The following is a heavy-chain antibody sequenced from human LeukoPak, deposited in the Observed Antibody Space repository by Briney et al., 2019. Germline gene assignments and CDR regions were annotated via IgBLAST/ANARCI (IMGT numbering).Heavy chain of an antibody. D-gene: IGHD3-10*01. CDR2: MYACASA. CDR1: VVSISSYV. V-gene: IGHV4-4*07. Sequence: LETLSLTCTLSVVSISSYVLSCIPESAGQGGEGMGRMYACASAGDNPYLNSRVTMSVATSKNQFSLQLSSVTAADTAVYYCARGQITMVRGVTVVDAFDIWGQGTMVTVSS. J-gene: IGHJ3*02. CDR3: ARGQITMVRGVTVVDAFDI.